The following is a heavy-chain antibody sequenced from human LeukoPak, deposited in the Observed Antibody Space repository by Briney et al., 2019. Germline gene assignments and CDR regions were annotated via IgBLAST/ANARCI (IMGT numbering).Heavy chain of an antibody. CDR3: ARESSSSRYFMNV. D-gene: IGHD1-26*01. V-gene: IGHV4-39*07. Sequence: PSEILSLTCSVSGGSTRTSTSYWGWVRQPPGKGLEWIGSIHYSGSTYKNPSLKSRVTISMDTSGSQFSLKVTSLTAADSAVYFCARESSSSRYFMNVWGPGTLVTVSS. J-gene: IGHJ4*02. CDR2: IHYSGST. CDR1: GGSTRTSTSY.